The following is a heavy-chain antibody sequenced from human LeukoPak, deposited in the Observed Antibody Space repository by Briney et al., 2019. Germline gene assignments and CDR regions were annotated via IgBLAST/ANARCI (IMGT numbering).Heavy chain of an antibody. CDR2: IYTSGST. D-gene: IGHD4-17*01. CDR3: ARTFMTTVTTGDY. J-gene: IGHJ4*02. CDR1: GGSISSYY. Sequence: SETLSLTGTVSGGSISSYYWSWIRQPAGQGLEWVGHIYTSGSTNYNPSLKSRVTISVDTSKNQFSLKLSSVTAADTAVYYCARTFMTTVTTGDYWGQGTLVTVSS. V-gene: IGHV4-4*07.